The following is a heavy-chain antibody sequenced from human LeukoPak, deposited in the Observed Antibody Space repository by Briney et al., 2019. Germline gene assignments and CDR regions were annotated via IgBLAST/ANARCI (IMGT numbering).Heavy chain of an antibody. J-gene: IGHJ5*02. Sequence: ASVKVSCKVSGYTLTELSMHWVRQAPGKGLEWMGGFDPEDGETIYAQKFQGRVTMTEDTSTDTAYMELSSLRSEDTAVYYCATAHYDILTGYWDNWFDPWGQGTLVTVSS. CDR1: GYTLTELS. CDR2: FDPEDGET. D-gene: IGHD3-9*01. V-gene: IGHV1-24*01. CDR3: ATAHYDILTGYWDNWFDP.